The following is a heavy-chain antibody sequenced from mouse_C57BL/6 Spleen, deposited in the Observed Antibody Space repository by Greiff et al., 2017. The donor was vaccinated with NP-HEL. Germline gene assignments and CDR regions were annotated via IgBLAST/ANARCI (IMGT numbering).Heavy chain of an antibody. CDR1: GYAFSSSW. V-gene: IGHV1-82*01. CDR3: ERQGYYCDD. CDR2: IYPGDGDT. J-gene: IGHJ2*01. Sequence: QVQLQQSGPELVKPGASVKLSCKASGYAFSSSWMNWVKQRPGQGLEWIGRIYPGDGDTKYNGKFKGKATLTADKSSSTAYMQRSSLTSDDSAVCFCERQGYYCDDWGEGTTLTVAS.